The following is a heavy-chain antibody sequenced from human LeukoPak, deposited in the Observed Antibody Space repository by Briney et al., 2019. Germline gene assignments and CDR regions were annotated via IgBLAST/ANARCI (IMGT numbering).Heavy chain of an antibody. V-gene: IGHV1-69*13. CDR3: ARGGIQEAIFDY. J-gene: IGHJ4*02. CDR1: GGTFSGYA. D-gene: IGHD5-18*01. Sequence: SVKVSCKASGGTFSGYAISWVRQAPAQGLEWMGGIIPIFGTANYAQKFQGRVTITADESTSTAYMELSSLRSEDTAVYYCARGGIQEAIFDYWGQGTLVTVSS. CDR2: IIPIFGTA.